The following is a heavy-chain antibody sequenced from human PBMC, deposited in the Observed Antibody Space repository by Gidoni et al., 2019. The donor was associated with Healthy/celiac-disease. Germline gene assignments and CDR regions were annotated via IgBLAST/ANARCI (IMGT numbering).Heavy chain of an antibody. CDR3: ARGNLVGVVTYPTPFDY. CDR1: GGSISSYY. Sequence: QVQLQESGPGLVKPSETLSLTCTVSGGSISSYYWSWIRQPPGKGLEWIGYIYYSGSTNYNPSLKSRVTISVDTSKNQFSLKLSSVTAADTAVYYCARGNLVGVVTYPTPFDYWGQGTLVTVSS. D-gene: IGHD3-3*01. V-gene: IGHV4-59*01. CDR2: IYYSGST. J-gene: IGHJ4*02.